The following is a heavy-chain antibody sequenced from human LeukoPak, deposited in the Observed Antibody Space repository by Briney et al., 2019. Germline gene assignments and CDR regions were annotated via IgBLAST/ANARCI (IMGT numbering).Heavy chain of an antibody. D-gene: IGHD6-19*01. J-gene: IGHJ4*02. CDR2: ISWNSGRI. CDR1: GFTFDDYA. CDR3: AKDMYSSGCNFDY. V-gene: IGHV3-9*03. Sequence: GRSLRLSCVASGFTFDDYAMHWVRQAPGKGLEWVSGISWNSGRIGYADSVKGRFTISRDNAKNSLYLQMNSLRAEDMALYYCAKDMYSSGCNFDYWGQGTLVTVSS.